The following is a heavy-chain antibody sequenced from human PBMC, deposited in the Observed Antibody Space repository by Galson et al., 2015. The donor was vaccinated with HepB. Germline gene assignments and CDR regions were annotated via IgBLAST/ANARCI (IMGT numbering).Heavy chain of an antibody. CDR2: ITTSGGST. CDR3: AKLRAVGATKDALDM. J-gene: IGHJ3*02. Sequence: SLRLSCAASGFSFSNYGMSWVRQAQAPVKGLEWVSRITTSGGSTYYADSVKGRFTISRDNSKNTLYLQMNSLRADDSAVYYCAKLRAVGATKDALDMWGQGTVVTVSS. CDR1: GFSFSNYG. D-gene: IGHD1-26*01. V-gene: IGHV3-23*01.